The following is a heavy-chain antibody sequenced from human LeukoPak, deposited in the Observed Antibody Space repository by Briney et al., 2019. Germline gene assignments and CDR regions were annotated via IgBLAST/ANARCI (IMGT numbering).Heavy chain of an antibody. D-gene: IGHD5-18*01. CDR1: GGSISSNYYY. CDR2: IYTSGNT. CDR3: ARGDRGYSYEFYFDY. V-gene: IGHV4-39*07. J-gene: IGHJ4*02. Sequence: SETLSLTCTVSGGSISSNYYYWGWVRQPPGKGLEWIGRIYTSGNTNYNPSLKTRVTMSVDTSKNQFSLKLSSVTAADTAVYYCARGDRGYSYEFYFDYWGQGTLVTVSS.